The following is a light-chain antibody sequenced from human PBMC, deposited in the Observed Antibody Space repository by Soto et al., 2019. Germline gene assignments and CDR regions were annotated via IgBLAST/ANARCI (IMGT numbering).Light chain of an antibody. Sequence: EIVLTQSPGTLCLSPGERATLSCRASQSVSSSYLAWYQQKPGQPPRLLIYGASSRATGIPHRFSVSGSGTDFTLTISRLEPEDFAVYYCQQYGYSLPWTFGQGTKVEIK. J-gene: IGKJ1*01. CDR2: GAS. CDR3: QQYGYSLPWT. CDR1: QSVSSSY. V-gene: IGKV3-20*01.